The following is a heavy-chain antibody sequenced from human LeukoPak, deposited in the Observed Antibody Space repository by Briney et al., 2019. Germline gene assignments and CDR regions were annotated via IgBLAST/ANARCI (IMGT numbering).Heavy chain of an antibody. CDR2: IYHSGST. CDR3: ARGLMSGYDDY. CDR1: GYSISSGYY. D-gene: IGHD5-12*01. Sequence: SETLSLTCTVSGYSISSGYYWGWIRQPPRKGLEWIGSIYHSGSTYYNPSLKSRVTISVDTSKNQFSLKLSSVTAADTAVYYCARGLMSGYDDYWGQGTLVTVSS. J-gene: IGHJ4*02. V-gene: IGHV4-38-2*02.